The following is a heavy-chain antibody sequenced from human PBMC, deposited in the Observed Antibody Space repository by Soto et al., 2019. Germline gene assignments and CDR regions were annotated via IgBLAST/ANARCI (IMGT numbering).Heavy chain of an antibody. CDR3: ARDRDIVVVVAGFAMDV. V-gene: IGHV1-18*01. CDR1: GYTFSSYA. D-gene: IGHD2-15*01. Sequence: ASVKVCCKPSGYTFSSYAISWVRQAPGQGLEWMGWISAYNDNTNYVQKLQGRVTMTTDTSTSTAYMELRSLRSDDTAVYYCARDRDIVVVVAGFAMDVWGQGTTVTVSS. J-gene: IGHJ6*02. CDR2: ISAYNDNT.